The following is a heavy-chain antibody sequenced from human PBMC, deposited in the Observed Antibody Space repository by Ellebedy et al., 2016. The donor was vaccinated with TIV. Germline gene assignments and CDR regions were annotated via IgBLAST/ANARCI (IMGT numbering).Heavy chain of an antibody. J-gene: IGHJ6*03. D-gene: IGHD1-26*01. CDR3: ARDRGSSGTYYPRLGYYYYMDV. V-gene: IGHV1-18*01. CDR1: GYTFINYD. Sequence: ASVKVSCXASGYTFINYDITWVRQAPGQGLEWMGGISVYTGDTNYAQKVQGRVTMTTDASTSTAYMELRSLRSDDTAVYYCARDRGSSGTYYPRLGYYYYMDVWGKGTTVTVSS. CDR2: ISVYTGDT.